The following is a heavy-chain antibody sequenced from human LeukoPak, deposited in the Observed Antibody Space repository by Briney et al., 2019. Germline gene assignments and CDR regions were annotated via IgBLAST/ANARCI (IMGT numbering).Heavy chain of an antibody. CDR3: ATGERHGFDI. CDR1: GFTFSSYW. CDR2: INSDGSST. V-gene: IGHV3-74*01. Sequence: GGSLRLSCAASGFTFSSYWMYWARQAPGKGLVWVSRINSDGSSTSYADSVKGRFTISRDNAKNTLYLQMNSLRAEDTAVYYCATGERHGFDIWGQGTMVTVSS. J-gene: IGHJ3*02.